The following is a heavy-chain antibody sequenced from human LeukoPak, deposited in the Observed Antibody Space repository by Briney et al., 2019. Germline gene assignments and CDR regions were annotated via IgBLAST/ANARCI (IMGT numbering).Heavy chain of an antibody. J-gene: IGHJ6*02. Sequence: GGPLRLSCAASGFTFSTHSMHWVRQAPGKGLEWVAIISYDGGIKYYADSVKGRFTIARDNSKNTLYLQMNSLRIEDTAVYYCARRVEGRGSYHNYAMDVWGQGATVTVSS. CDR3: ARRVEGRGSYHNYAMDV. CDR1: GFTFSTHS. CDR2: ISYDGGIK. D-gene: IGHD3-10*01. V-gene: IGHV3-30-3*01.